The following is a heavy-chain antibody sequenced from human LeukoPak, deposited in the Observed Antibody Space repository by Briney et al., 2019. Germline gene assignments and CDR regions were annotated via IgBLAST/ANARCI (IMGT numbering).Heavy chain of an antibody. V-gene: IGHV3-74*01. Sequence: GGSLRLSCAASGFTFRNYWMHWVRQAPGKGLVWDSRTNIDGSTSTYADSVQGRFSISRDNAKNTLYLQMNSLRAEDTAVYYCARAPMVRANVMDYWGQGTLVTVSS. D-gene: IGHD4/OR15-4a*01. CDR2: TNIDGSTS. CDR1: GFTFRNYW. J-gene: IGHJ4*02. CDR3: ARAPMVRANVMDY.